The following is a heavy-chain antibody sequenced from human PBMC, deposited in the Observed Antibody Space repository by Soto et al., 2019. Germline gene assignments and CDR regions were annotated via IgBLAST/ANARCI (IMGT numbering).Heavy chain of an antibody. Sequence: EVQLLESGGGLVQPGESLRLSCAASGFTFSSYAMSWVRQAPGKGLEWVSVISGSDDSTYYADSVKGRFTISRDNSKNSLYLQMTTLRAEDTAVDDRAKRGSSSTSDYWGQGTLVTVSS. CDR3: AKRGSSSTSDY. J-gene: IGHJ4*02. D-gene: IGHD6-6*01. V-gene: IGHV3-23*01. CDR2: ISGSDDST. CDR1: GFTFSSYA.